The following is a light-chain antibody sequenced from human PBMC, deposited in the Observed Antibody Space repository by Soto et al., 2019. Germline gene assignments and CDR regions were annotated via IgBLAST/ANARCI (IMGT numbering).Light chain of an antibody. CDR2: GTA. V-gene: IGKV3-20*01. CDR1: QSVSTSN. CDR3: QQFDYSLWT. J-gene: IGKJ1*01. Sequence: ETVLTQSPGTLSLSPGERATLSCRASQSVSTSNLAWYQQRPGQAPRLIIYGTASRATGIPDRFSGSGSGTDFTLTISRLEPEDFAVYYCQQFDYSLWTFGQGTKVEIK.